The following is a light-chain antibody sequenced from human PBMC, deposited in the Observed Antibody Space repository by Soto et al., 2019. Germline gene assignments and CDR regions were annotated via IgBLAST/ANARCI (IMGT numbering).Light chain of an antibody. V-gene: IGKV3-20*01. J-gene: IGKJ1*01. CDR2: GAS. CDR1: QSVSSSY. Sequence: EIVLTQSPGTLSLSPGERATLPCRASQSVSSSYLAWYQQKPGQAPRLLIYGASSRATGIPDRFSGRGSGTDFTLSISRLEPEDFAVYYCQQYGSSPLTFGQGTRVEIK. CDR3: QQYGSSPLT.